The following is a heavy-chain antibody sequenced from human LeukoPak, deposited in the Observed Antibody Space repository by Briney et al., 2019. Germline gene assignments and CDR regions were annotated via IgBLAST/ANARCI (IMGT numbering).Heavy chain of an antibody. CDR1: GFTFSSYG. J-gene: IGHJ4*02. D-gene: IGHD2-21*02. CDR3: AREASNCGGDCNDY. CDR2: ISYDGSNK. V-gene: IGHV3-30*03. Sequence: PGGSLRLSCAASGFTFSSYGMHWVRQAPGKGLEWVAVISYDGSNKYYADSVKGRFTISRDNAKNSLYLQMNSLRVEDTAVYYCAREASNCGGDCNDYWGQGTLVTVSS.